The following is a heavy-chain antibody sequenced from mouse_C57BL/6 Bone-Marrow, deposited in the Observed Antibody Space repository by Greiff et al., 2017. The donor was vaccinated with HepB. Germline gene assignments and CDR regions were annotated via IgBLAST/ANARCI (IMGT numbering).Heavy chain of an antibody. CDR2: FHPYNDDT. Sequence: QVQLQQSGAELVKPGASVKMSCKASGYTFTTYPIEWMKQNHGKSLEWIGNFHPYNDDTKYNEKFKGKATLTVEKSSSTVYLQLSRLTSDDSAVYYCASRGHYGSYWYFDVWGTGTTVTVSS. CDR1: GYTFTTYP. J-gene: IGHJ1*03. CDR3: ASRGHYGSYWYFDV. V-gene: IGHV1-47*01. D-gene: IGHD1-1*01.